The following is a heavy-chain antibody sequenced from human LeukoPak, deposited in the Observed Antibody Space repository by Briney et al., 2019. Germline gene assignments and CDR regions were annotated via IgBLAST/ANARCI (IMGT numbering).Heavy chain of an antibody. CDR3: ARVADYYGSGSYSH. CDR2: IIPIFGTA. D-gene: IGHD3-10*01. Sequence: SVKVSCKASGGTFSSYAISWVRQAPGQGLEWMGGIIPIFGTANYAQKFRGRVTITADESTSTAYMELSSLRSEDTAVYYCARVADYYGSGSYSHWGQGTLVTVSS. V-gene: IGHV1-69*13. CDR1: GGTFSSYA. J-gene: IGHJ4*02.